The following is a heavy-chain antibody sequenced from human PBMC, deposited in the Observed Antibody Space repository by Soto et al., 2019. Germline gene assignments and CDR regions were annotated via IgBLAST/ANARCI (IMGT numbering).Heavy chain of an antibody. CDR3: AHFRTYCGGDGYSGWFDP. D-gene: IGHD2-21*02. V-gene: IGHV2-5*02. J-gene: IGHJ5*02. CDR1: VLSLSTSGVG. CDR2: IYWDDDK. Sequence: QITLKESGPTLVKPTQNLTLTCTFSVLSLSTSGVGVGWIRQPPGKALEWLALIYWDDDKRYSPSLKSRLTITKDTSKNQVVLTMTNMDPVDTATYYCAHFRTYCGGDGYSGWFDPWGQGTLVTVSS.